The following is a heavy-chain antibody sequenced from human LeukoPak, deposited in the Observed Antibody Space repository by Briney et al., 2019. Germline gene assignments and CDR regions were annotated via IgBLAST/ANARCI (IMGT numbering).Heavy chain of an antibody. CDR2: ISAYNGNT. J-gene: IGHJ4*02. V-gene: IGHV1-18*04. CDR3: ARDIYCSSTSCDDY. D-gene: IGHD2-2*01. Sequence: ASVKVSCKASGYTFTSYYMHWVRQAPGQGLEWMGWISAYNGNTNYAQKLQGRVTMTTDTSTSTAYMELRSLRSDDTAVYYCARDIYCSSTSCDDYWGQGTLVTVSS. CDR1: GYTFTSYY.